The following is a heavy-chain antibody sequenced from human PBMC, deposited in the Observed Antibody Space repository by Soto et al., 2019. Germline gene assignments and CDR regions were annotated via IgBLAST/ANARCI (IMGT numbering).Heavy chain of an antibody. J-gene: IGHJ5*02. CDR1: GFTFSSDW. Sequence: EVQLVESGGALVPPGGSLRLSCIASGFTFSSDWMSWVRQAPGKGLEWVANIRHDASEKYYVDSVKGRFIVSRDNAMNSLYRQMTSLRPDDTAVYYCAGGDDYGDNWFDPWGQGTLVTVSS. CDR2: IRHDASEK. D-gene: IGHD4-17*01. V-gene: IGHV3-7*01. CDR3: AGGDDYGDNWFDP.